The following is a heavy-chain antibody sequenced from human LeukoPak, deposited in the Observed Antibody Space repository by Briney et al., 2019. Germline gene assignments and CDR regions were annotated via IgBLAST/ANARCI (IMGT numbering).Heavy chain of an antibody. Sequence: SETLSLTCTVSGGSISSYYWSWIRQPPGKGLEWIGYIYYSGSTNYNPSLKSRVTISVDTSKNQFSLKLSSVTAADTAVYYCARGPLDDYWGQGTLVTVSS. J-gene: IGHJ4*02. CDR3: ARGPLDDY. CDR1: GGSISSYY. CDR2: IYYSGST. V-gene: IGHV4-59*12. D-gene: IGHD3-3*01.